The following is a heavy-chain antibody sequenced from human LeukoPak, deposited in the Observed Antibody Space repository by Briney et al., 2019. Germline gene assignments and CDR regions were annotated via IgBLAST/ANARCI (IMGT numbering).Heavy chain of an antibody. J-gene: IGHJ3*02. CDR1: GFTFSSYA. CDR2: ISSSGGST. CDR3: AFLGGGWLDAFDI. D-gene: IGHD5-24*01. V-gene: IGHV3-64D*09. Sequence: PGGSLRLSCSAFGFTFSSYAMHWVRQAPGKGLEYVSTISSSGGSTYYIDSVKGRFTISRDSSKNTLYLQMSSLRAEDTAVYYCAFLGGGWLDAFDIWGQGTMVTVSS.